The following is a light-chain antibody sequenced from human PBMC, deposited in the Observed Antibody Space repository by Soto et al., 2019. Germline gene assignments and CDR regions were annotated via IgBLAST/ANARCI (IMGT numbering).Light chain of an antibody. CDR1: SGSIGSNY. J-gene: IGLJ2*01. Sequence: NFMLTQPHSVSESPGKTVTISCTRSSGSIGSNYVQWYQQRPGSAPTTIIYEDYQRPSGVPDRFSGSIDSSSNSASLTISGLKTEDEADYYCQSYDSSNPDVVFGGGTKLTVL. V-gene: IGLV6-57*04. CDR2: EDY. CDR3: QSYDSSNPDVV.